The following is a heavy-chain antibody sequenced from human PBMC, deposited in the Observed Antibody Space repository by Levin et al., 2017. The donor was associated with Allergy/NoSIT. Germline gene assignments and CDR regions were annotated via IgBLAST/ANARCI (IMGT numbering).Heavy chain of an antibody. Sequence: HPGESLKISCAASGFTFTNHGMTWVRQAPGKGLEWVAAISSSGATTFYADSVKARFPLSRDNSKNTVYLQMNSLRAEDTAVYHCARRMSTVTPYPYYIDYWGQGTLVTVSA. J-gene: IGHJ4*02. V-gene: IGHV3-23*01. CDR1: GFTFTNHG. D-gene: IGHD4-17*01. CDR2: ISSSGATT. CDR3: ARRMSTVTPYPYYIDY.